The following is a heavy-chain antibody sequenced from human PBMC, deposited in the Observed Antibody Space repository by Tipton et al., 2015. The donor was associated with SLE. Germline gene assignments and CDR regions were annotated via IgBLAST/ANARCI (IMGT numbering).Heavy chain of an antibody. CDR2: IYYSGST. J-gene: IGHJ5*02. D-gene: IGHD3-3*01. CDR1: GDSISNVGYY. V-gene: IGHV4-31*02. CDR3: ARENYDSWSGFYRRWFDP. Sequence: LRLSCSVSGDSISNVGYYWSWIRQHPGKGLEWIGNIYYSGSTYYNASLKSRVSISLDTSKNHFSLRVNSVTAADTAVYYCARENYDSWSGFYRRWFDPWGQGTLVTVSS.